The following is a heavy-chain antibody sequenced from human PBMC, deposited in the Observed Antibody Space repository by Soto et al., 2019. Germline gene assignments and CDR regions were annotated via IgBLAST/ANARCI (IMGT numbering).Heavy chain of an antibody. Sequence: GGSLRLSCAASGFTFSSYAMSWVRQAPGKGLEWVSAISGSGGSTYYADSVKGRFTISRDNSKNTLYLQMNSLRAEDTAVYYCAKDSSISSGWYGEYYFDYWGQGTLVTVSS. V-gene: IGHV3-23*01. D-gene: IGHD6-19*01. CDR3: AKDSSISSGWYGEYYFDY. J-gene: IGHJ4*02. CDR2: ISGSGGST. CDR1: GFTFSSYA.